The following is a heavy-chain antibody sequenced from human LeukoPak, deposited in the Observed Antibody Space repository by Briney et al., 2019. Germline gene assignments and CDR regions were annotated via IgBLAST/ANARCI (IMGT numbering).Heavy chain of an antibody. CDR3: ARGGVGHDY. CDR1: GGSISSSGYY. CDR2: IYYSGST. V-gene: IGHV4-31*03. J-gene: IGHJ4*02. D-gene: IGHD3-10*01. Sequence: SQTLSLTCTVSGGSISSSGYYWSWIRQHPGKGLEWIGNIYYSGSTYYNPSLKSRVTISVDTSKNQFSLKVSPVTAADTAVYYCARGGVGHDYWGQGTLVTVSS.